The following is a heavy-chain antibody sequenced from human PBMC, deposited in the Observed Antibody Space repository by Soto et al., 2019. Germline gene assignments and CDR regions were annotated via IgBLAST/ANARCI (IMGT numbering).Heavy chain of an antibody. CDR1: GFSLTTSGVG. CDR2: SYWDDDR. J-gene: IGHJ4*02. D-gene: IGHD3-3*01. Sequence: QITLNESGPTVVRPTETLTLTCRFSGFSLTTSGVGVGWIRQSPGKAPEWLALSYWDDDRRYSASLKSRLTITKDTYKNQVVLTVSDLDPTDTATYYCAHRVLRTVFGLVTTTAIYFDFWGQGTPVAVSS. V-gene: IGHV2-5*02. CDR3: AHRVLRTVFGLVTTTAIYFDF.